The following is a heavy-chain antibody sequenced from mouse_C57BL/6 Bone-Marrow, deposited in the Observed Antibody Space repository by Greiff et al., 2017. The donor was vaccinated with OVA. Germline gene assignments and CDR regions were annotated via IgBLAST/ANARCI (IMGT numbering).Heavy chain of an antibody. D-gene: IGHD1-1*01. CDR3: ARSLLRGGFAY. J-gene: IGHJ3*01. Sequence: EVKLVESGGGLVQPGGSLSLSCAASGFTFTDYYMSWVRQPPGKALEWLGFIRNKANGYTTEYSASVKGRFTISRDNSQSILYLQMNALRAEDSATYYCARSLLRGGFAYWGQGTLVTVSA. CDR1: GFTFTDYY. V-gene: IGHV7-3*01. CDR2: IRNKANGYTT.